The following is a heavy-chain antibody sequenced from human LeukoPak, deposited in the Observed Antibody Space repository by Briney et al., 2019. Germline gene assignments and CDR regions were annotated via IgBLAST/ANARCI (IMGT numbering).Heavy chain of an antibody. CDR1: GITLSNYG. CDR2: ISGSGGGT. Sequence: PGGSLRLSCAVSGITLSNYGMSWVRQAPGKGLEWVAGISGSGGGTKYADSVKGRFTISRDNSKNTLYLQMNSLRAEDTAVYYCANGLGRLGVRGVIPMDVWGQGTTVTVSS. CDR3: ANGLGRLGVRGVIPMDV. J-gene: IGHJ6*02. V-gene: IGHV3-23*01. D-gene: IGHD3-10*01.